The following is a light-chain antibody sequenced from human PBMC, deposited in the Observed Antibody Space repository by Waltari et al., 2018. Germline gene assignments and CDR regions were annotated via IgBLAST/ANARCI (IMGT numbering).Light chain of an antibody. Sequence: QSVLTQPPSLSGAPGQRVTISCTGSSSNLGSGYDVHWYQQLPGTAPKLLIYVNNTRPSGFPVRFSGSRSGTSASLAITGLQAEDEADYYCQSYDNSLSGAWVFGGGTKLTVL. CDR3: QSYDNSLSGAWV. CDR1: SSNLGSGYD. V-gene: IGLV1-40*01. J-gene: IGLJ3*02. CDR2: VNN.